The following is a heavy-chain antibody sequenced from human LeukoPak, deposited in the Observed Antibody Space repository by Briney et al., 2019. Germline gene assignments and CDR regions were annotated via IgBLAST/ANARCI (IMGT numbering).Heavy chain of an antibody. J-gene: IGHJ4*02. CDR1: GDSVSSNSAA. V-gene: IGHV6-1*01. CDR2: TYYRSKWYN. D-gene: IGHD3-22*01. Sequence: SQTLSLTCAISGDSVSSNSAAWNWIRQSPSRGLEWLGRTYYRSKWYNDYAVSVKSRITINPDTSKNQFSPQLNSVTPEDTAVYYCAREGLYYYDSSGYSSPGYFDYWGQGTLVTVSS. CDR3: AREGLYYYDSSGYSSPGYFDY.